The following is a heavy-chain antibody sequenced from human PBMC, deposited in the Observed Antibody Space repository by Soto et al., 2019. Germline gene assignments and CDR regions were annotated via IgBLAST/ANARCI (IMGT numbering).Heavy chain of an antibody. CDR3: ASNGYYYYYYMDV. V-gene: IGHV4-31*02. D-gene: IGHD2-8*01. J-gene: IGHJ6*03. CDR2: IYYSGST. CDR1: GGSISSGGXY. Sequence: VSGGSISSGGXYWSWIRQHPGKGLEWIGYIYYSGSTYYNPSLKSRVTISVDTSKNQFSLKLSSVTAADTAVYYCASNGYYYYYYMDVWGKGTTVTVSS.